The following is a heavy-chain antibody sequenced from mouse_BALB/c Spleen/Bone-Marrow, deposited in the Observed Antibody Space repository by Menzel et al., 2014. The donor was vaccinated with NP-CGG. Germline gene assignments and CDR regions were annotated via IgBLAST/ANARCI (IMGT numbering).Heavy chain of an antibody. D-gene: IGHD1-1*01. CDR1: GFTFSSYG. J-gene: IGHJ2*01. CDR3: ARDYYGSSDY. Sequence: DVHLVESGGGLVQPGGSLKLSCAASGFTFSSYGMSWVRQTPDKRLELVATINSNGGSTYYPDSVKGRFTISRDNAKNTLYLQMSSLKSEVTAMYYCARDYYGSSDYWGQGTTLTVSS. V-gene: IGHV5-6-3*01. CDR2: INSNGGST.